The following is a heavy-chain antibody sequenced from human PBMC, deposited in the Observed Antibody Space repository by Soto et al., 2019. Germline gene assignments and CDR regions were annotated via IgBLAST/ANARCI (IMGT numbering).Heavy chain of an antibody. J-gene: IGHJ4*02. D-gene: IGHD3-16*01. CDR2: ISAYNGNT. V-gene: IGHV1-18*01. Sequence: ASVKVSCKASGYTFTSYGISWVRQAPGQGLEWMGWISAYNGNTNYAQKLQGRVTMTTDTSTSTAYMELRSLRSDDTAVYYCARAVMITFGPQQGYFDYWGQGTLVTVSS. CDR1: GYTFTSYG. CDR3: ARAVMITFGPQQGYFDY.